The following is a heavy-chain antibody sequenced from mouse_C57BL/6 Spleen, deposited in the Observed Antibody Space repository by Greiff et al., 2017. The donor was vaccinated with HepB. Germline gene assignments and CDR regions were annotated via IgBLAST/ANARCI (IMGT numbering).Heavy chain of an antibody. CDR1: GFTFSSYG. Sequence: EVMLVESGGDLVKPGGSLKLSCAASGFTFSSYGMSWVRQTPDKRLEWVATISSGGSYTYYPDSVKWRFTISRDNAKNTLYLQMSSLKSEDTAMYYCARDSYFDYWGQGTTLTVSS. J-gene: IGHJ2*01. V-gene: IGHV5-6*02. CDR3: ARDSYFDY. CDR2: ISSGGSYT.